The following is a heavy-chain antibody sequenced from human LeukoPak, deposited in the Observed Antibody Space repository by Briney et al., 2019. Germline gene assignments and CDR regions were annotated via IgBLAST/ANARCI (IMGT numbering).Heavy chain of an antibody. J-gene: IGHJ4*02. Sequence: PGRSLRLSCAASGFTFSNAWMNCVSQPPSKGREWEGRVKSTRDNGTREYAAPVKGTFIISRDDSKHTLDVQINGLKAEEPAMYYCATDIPPYGDPVVGGAQIDYWGQGTLVTVSS. CDR2: VKSTRDNGTR. D-gene: IGHD4-17*01. CDR1: GFTFSNAW. CDR3: ATDIPPYGDPVVGGAQIDY. V-gene: IGHV3-15*01.